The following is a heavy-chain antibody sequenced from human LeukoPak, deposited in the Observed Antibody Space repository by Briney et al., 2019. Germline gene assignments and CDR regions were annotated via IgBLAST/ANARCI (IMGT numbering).Heavy chain of an antibody. CDR1: GFTFSNYG. Sequence: GGSLRLSCAGTGFTFSNYGMSWVRQAPGKGLEWVSAISGGGDTTYYADSVKGRFTISRDNSKNTLYLQMNSLRAEDTAVYYCAKDSSPYPVRYWGQGTLVTVSS. J-gene: IGHJ4*02. D-gene: IGHD2-2*01. V-gene: IGHV3-23*01. CDR3: AKDSSPYPVRY. CDR2: ISGGGDTT.